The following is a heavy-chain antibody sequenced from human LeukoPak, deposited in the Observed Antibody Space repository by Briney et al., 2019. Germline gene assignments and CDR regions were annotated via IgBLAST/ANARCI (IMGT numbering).Heavy chain of an antibody. J-gene: IGHJ5*02. D-gene: IGHD4-17*01. Sequence: GGSLRPSCAASGFILSDYGMHWVRQAPGKGLDWVAFMSYDGGNKYYADSVKGRFTISRDNSKNTLYLQMNTLRAEDTAVYYCAKVGRNYGDYNGWFDPWGQGTRVTVSS. CDR2: MSYDGGNK. V-gene: IGHV3-30*18. CDR3: AKVGRNYGDYNGWFDP. CDR1: GFILSDYG.